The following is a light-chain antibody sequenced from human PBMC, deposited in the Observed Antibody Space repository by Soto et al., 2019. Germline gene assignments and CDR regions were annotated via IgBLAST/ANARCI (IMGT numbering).Light chain of an antibody. J-gene: IGKJ1*01. CDR2: GAS. CDR1: QSVSSSH. Sequence: EIVLTQSPGTLSLSPGERATLSCRASQSVSSSHLAWYQQKPGQAPRLLIYGASSRATAIPDRFSGSGSGTDFTLTISRLEPEDFAVYYCQQYGDSPRTFGQGTKVEIK. V-gene: IGKV3-20*01. CDR3: QQYGDSPRT.